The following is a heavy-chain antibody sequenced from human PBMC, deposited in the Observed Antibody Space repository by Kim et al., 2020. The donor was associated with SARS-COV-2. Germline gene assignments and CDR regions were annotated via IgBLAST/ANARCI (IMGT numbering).Heavy chain of an antibody. Sequence: GGSLRLSCAASGFTFSSYAMSWVRQAPGKGLEWVSAISGSGGSTYYADSVKGRFTISRDNSKNTLYLQMNSLRAEDTAVYYCAKVRGYGSGSYYIDPISAYYFDYWGQGTLVTVSS. V-gene: IGHV3-23*01. CDR3: AKVRGYGSGSYYIDPISAYYFDY. D-gene: IGHD3-10*01. CDR1: GFTFSSYA. J-gene: IGHJ4*02. CDR2: ISGSGGST.